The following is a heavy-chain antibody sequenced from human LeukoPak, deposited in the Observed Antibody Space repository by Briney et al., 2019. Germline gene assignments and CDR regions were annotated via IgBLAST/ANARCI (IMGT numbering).Heavy chain of an antibody. J-gene: IGHJ4*02. V-gene: IGHV1-2*02. Sequence: ASVKVSCKASGYTFTGYYMHWVRQAPGQGLEWMGWINPNSGGTNYAQKFQGRVTMTRDTSISTAYMELSRLRSDDTAVYYCARDLGRTTVTTGVDYWGQGTLVTVSS. CDR2: INPNSGGT. CDR3: ARDLGRTTVTTGVDY. D-gene: IGHD4-17*01. CDR1: GYTFTGYY.